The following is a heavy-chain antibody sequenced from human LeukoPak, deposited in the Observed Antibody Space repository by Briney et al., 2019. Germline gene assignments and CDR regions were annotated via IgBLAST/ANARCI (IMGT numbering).Heavy chain of an antibody. CDR3: ARVRYFDSSGYSQIFDY. J-gene: IGHJ4*02. D-gene: IGHD3-22*01. CDR1: GDSISNYH. V-gene: IGHV4-59*01. CDR2: ILDTGST. Sequence: PSETLSLTCAVSGDSISNYHWSWIRQPPGKGLEWIGYILDTGSTKYSPSLMSRVSISLHTSTNQFSLRLSSVTAADTAVYYCARVRYFDSSGYSQIFDYWGQGNLVTVSS.